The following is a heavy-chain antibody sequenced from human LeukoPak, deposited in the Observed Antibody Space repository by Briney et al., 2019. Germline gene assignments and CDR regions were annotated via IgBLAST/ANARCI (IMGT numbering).Heavy chain of an antibody. CDR3: AHRPVVNRITIFGVVTYNWFDP. CDR2: IYWDDDK. D-gene: IGHD3-3*01. J-gene: IGHJ5*02. CDR1: GFSLSTSGVG. Sequence: SGPTLVNPTQTLTLTCTFSGFSLSTSGVGVGWIRQPPGKALEWLALIYWDDDKRYSPSLKSRLTITKDTSKNQVVLTMTNMDPVDTATYYCAHRPVVNRITIFGVVTYNWFDPWGQGTLVTVSS. V-gene: IGHV2-5*02.